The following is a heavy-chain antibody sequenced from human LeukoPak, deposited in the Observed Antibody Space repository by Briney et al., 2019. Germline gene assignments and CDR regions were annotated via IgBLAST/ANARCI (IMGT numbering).Heavy chain of an antibody. CDR3: AKDGHYQYYFDY. CDR1: GFTFSSYA. V-gene: IGHV3-23*01. D-gene: IGHD2-2*01. Sequence: GSLRLSFATSGFTFSSYALSWVRQAPGKGLEWVSAISGSGGSTYYADSVKGRFTISRDNSKNTLYLQMNSLRAEDTAVYYCAKDGHYQYYFDYWGQGTLVTVSS. J-gene: IGHJ4*02. CDR2: ISGSGGST.